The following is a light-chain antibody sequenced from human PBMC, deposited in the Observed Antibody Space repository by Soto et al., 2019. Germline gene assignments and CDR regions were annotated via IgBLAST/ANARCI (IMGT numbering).Light chain of an antibody. CDR2: GAS. V-gene: IGKV3-15*01. CDR1: QSVSSN. J-gene: IGKJ1*01. CDR3: QQYNDLRT. Sequence: EIVMTQSPATLSVSPGETATLSCRASQSVSSNLGWYQQKPGQAPRLLIYGASTRATGIPARFSGSGSGTEFTLTISSLPSEDSAVYFCQQYNDLRTFGQGTQVEI.